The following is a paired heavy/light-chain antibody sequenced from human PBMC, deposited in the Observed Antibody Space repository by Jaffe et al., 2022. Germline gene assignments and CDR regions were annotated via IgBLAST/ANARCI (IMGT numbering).Heavy chain of an antibody. V-gene: IGHV7-4-1*02. J-gene: IGHJ4*02. CDR3: ARVGGLLWFREPYYFDY. CDR2: INTNTGDP. CDR1: GYTFTNYA. Sequence: QVQLVQSGSELKKPGASVKVSCKASGYTFTNYAMNWVRQAPGQGLEWMGWINTNTGDPTYAQGFTGRFVFSLDTSVSTAYLQISSLKAEDTAVYYCARVGGLLWFREPYYFDYWGQGTLVTVSS. D-gene: IGHD3-10*01.
Light chain of an antibody. CDR1: KLGDKY. Sequence: SYELTQPPSVSVSPGQTASITCSGDKLGDKYACWYQQKPGQSPVLVIYQDTKRPSGIPERFSGSNSGNTATLTISGTQAMDEADYYCQAWDTSTVVFGGGTKLTVL. CDR3: QAWDTSTVV. V-gene: IGLV3-1*01. CDR2: QDT. J-gene: IGLJ2*01.